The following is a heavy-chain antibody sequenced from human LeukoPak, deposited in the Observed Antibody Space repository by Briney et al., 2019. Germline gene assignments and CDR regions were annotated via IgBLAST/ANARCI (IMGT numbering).Heavy chain of an antibody. CDR2: IYYSESI. CDR3: ARMVPDYYYYYMDV. Sequence: SDTLSLTCAVSGYSISSSNWWGWIRQPPGKGLEWIGYIYYSESIYYNPSLKSRVTMSVDTSKNQFSLKLSSVTAVDTAVYYCARMVPDYYYYYMDVWGKGTTVTVSS. D-gene: IGHD6-13*01. J-gene: IGHJ6*03. V-gene: IGHV4-28*05. CDR1: GYSISSSNW.